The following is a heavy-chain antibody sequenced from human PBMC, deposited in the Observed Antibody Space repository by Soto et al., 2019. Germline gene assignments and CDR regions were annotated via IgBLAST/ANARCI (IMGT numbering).Heavy chain of an antibody. CDR2: INSDGSNK. Sequence: GGSLRLSFAASGFTFSSYWMHWVRQAPGKGLVWVSRINSDGSNKYYADSVKGRFTISRDNSKNTLYLQMNSLRAEDTAVYYCARDPLWGTAMVLWYFDLWGRGTLVTVSS. D-gene: IGHD5-18*01. CDR3: ARDPLWGTAMVLWYFDL. CDR1: GFTFSSYW. V-gene: IGHV3-74*01. J-gene: IGHJ2*01.